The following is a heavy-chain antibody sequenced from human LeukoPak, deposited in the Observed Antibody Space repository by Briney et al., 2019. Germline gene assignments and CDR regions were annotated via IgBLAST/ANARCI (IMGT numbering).Heavy chain of an antibody. Sequence: GGSLRLSCAASGFTFSSYGMHWVRQAPGKGLEWVSSISSSSSYIYYADSVKGRFTISRDNAKNSLYLQMNSLRAEDTAVYYCARDLRYYYDSSGFDYWGQGTLVTVSS. J-gene: IGHJ4*02. CDR2: ISSSSSYI. CDR1: GFTFSSYG. D-gene: IGHD3-22*01. V-gene: IGHV3-21*01. CDR3: ARDLRYYYDSSGFDY.